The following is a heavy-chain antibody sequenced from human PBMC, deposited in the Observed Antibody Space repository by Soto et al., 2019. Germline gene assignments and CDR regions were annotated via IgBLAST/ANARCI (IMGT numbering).Heavy chain of an antibody. CDR1: GGSISSGGYS. CDR3: AREADVAFDI. V-gene: IGHV4-30-2*01. CDR2: IYDSGYT. J-gene: IGHJ3*02. Sequence: QLQLQESGSGLVNPSQTLSLTCAVSGGSISSGGYSWNWIRQPPGKGLEWIGYIYDSGYTYYNPYLKSRVTISVDRSKNQFSLKFSSVTAADTAVYYCAREADVAFDIWGQGTLVTVSS.